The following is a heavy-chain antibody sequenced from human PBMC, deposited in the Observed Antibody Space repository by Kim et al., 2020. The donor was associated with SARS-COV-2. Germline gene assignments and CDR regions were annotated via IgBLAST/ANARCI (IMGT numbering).Heavy chain of an antibody. V-gene: IGHV3-7*01. J-gene: IGHJ4*02. CDR2: SEG. Sequence: SEGSYVHSVKGRFTISRDNAKNSLYLQMNALGVEDTSVDYCARSVFGDNYWGQGTLVTVSS. D-gene: IGHD3-10*02. CDR3: ARSVFGDNY.